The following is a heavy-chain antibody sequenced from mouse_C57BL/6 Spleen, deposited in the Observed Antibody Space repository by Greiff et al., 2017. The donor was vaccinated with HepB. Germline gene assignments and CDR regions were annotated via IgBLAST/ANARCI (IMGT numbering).Heavy chain of an antibody. J-gene: IGHJ3*01. CDR3: ARRGNYYGRSYEAWFAY. V-gene: IGHV5-17*01. CDR2: ISSGSSTI. CDR1: GFTFSDYG. D-gene: IGHD1-1*01. Sequence: EVQVVESGGGLVKPGGSLKLSCAASGFTFSDYGMHWVRQAPEKGLEWVAYISSGSSTIYYADTVKGRFTISRDNAKNTLFLQMTSLRSEDTAMYYCARRGNYYGRSYEAWFAYWGQGTLVTVSA.